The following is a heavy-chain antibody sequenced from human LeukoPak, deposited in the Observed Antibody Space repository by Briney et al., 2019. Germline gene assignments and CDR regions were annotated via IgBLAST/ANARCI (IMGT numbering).Heavy chain of an antibody. V-gene: IGHV4-59*08. Sequence: SETLSLTCTVSGASISHYFWSWIRQPPGKGLEWIGHIFYSGSTNYNPSLKSRVTISVDTSKNQFSLRLNSVTAADTAVYYCARRVYHDSGSYNYGLDVWGQGTTVTVSS. CDR1: GASISHYF. D-gene: IGHD3-10*01. J-gene: IGHJ6*01. CDR3: ARRVYHDSGSYNYGLDV. CDR2: IFYSGST.